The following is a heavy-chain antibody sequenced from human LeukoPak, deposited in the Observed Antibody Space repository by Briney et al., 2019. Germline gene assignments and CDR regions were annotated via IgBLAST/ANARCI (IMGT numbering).Heavy chain of an antibody. D-gene: IGHD3-10*01. CDR3: AKERGAFSSYDY. Sequence: GGSLRLSCAASGFTFSSYGMHWVRQGPGKGLEWVAVISPDGSGKHYADSVKGRFTISRNNSMNTLFLQMNGLRGEDTAVYYCAKERGAFSSYDYWGQGTLVTVSS. V-gene: IGHV3-30*18. J-gene: IGHJ4*02. CDR1: GFTFSSYG. CDR2: ISPDGSGK.